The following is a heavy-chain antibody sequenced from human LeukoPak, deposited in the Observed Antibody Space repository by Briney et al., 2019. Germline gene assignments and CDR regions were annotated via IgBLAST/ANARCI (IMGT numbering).Heavy chain of an antibody. D-gene: IGHD6-19*01. CDR2: FDPEDGAA. CDR3: ATDEYSSGCYPRVRPVDAFDI. J-gene: IGHJ3*02. Sequence: ASVKVSCKVSGYTLTELSMHWVRQAPGQGLEWMGGFDPEDGAANYAQKFQGRVTMTKDKSTDTAYMELSSLRSEDTAVYYCATDEYSSGCYPRVRPVDAFDIWGQGTMVTVSS. V-gene: IGHV1-24*01. CDR1: GYTLTELS.